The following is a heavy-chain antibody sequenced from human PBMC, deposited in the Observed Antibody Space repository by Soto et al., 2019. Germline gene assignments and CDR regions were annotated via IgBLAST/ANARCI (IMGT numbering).Heavy chain of an antibody. D-gene: IGHD1-26*01. J-gene: IGHJ6*02. CDR1: GDSVGNGPYY. CDR2: IYYSGST. Sequence: QVRLQESGPGLVKPSETLSLSCLVSGDSVGNGPYYWSWIRQPPGTGLEWIGYIYYSGSTNLNPSLESRVNISIDTSKNQFSLKLRSVTAADAAVYFCARVGTSCHSGGCYYYYGLGLWGQGTTVAISS. CDR3: ARVGTSCHSGGCYYYYGLGL. V-gene: IGHV4-61*01.